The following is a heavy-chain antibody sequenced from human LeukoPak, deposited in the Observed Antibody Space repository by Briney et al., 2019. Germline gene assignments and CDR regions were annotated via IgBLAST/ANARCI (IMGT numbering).Heavy chain of an antibody. CDR2: IYYSGST. J-gene: IGHJ5*02. D-gene: IGHD3-9*01. V-gene: IGHV4-30-4*01. CDR3: ARELLRYFDWFNWLDP. CDR1: GGSISSADYY. Sequence: SQTLSLTCTVSGGSISSADYYWSWIRQPPGTGLEWIGYIYYSGSTYYNPSLKSRVTISVDTSKNQFSLKLSSVTAADTAVYYCARELLRYFDWFNWLDPWGQGTLVTVSS.